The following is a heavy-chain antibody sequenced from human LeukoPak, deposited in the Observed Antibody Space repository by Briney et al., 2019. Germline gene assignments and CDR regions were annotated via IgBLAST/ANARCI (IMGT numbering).Heavy chain of an antibody. D-gene: IGHD2-2*01. V-gene: IGHV4-30-4*08. Sequence: ASQTLSLTCTVSGRSISSGDYYSSWIRQPPGKGLEWIGYIYYSGSTYYNPSLKSRVTISVDTSKNQFSLTLSSVTAADTAVYYCAREGYCSSTSCYGAWWFDPWGQGTLVTVSS. CDR1: GRSISSGDYY. J-gene: IGHJ5*02. CDR2: IYYSGST. CDR3: AREGYCSSTSCYGAWWFDP.